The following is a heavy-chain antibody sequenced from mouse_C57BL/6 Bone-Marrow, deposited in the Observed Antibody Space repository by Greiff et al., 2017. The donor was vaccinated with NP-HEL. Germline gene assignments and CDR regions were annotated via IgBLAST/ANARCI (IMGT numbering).Heavy chain of an antibody. Sequence: EVQLVESGGGLVQPGGSLSLSCAASGFTFTDYYMSWVRQPPGKALEWLGFIRNKANGYTTEYSASVKGRFTISRDNSQSILYLQMNALRAEDSATYYCARLPGYFDVWGTGTTVTVSS. CDR3: ARLPGYFDV. CDR2: IRNKANGYTT. CDR1: GFTFTDYY. V-gene: IGHV7-3*01. J-gene: IGHJ1*03.